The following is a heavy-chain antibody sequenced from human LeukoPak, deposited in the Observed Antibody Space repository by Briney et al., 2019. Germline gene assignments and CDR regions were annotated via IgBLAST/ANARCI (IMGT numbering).Heavy chain of an antibody. Sequence: PSQTLSLTCTVSGGSISSGSYYWSWIRQPAGKGLEWIGRIYTSGSTNYNPSLKSRVTISVDTSKNQFSLKLSSVTAADTAVYYCARGSYDFWSGYVYWGQGTLVTVSS. CDR3: ARGSYDFWSGYVY. V-gene: IGHV4-61*02. CDR1: GGSISSGSYY. D-gene: IGHD3-3*01. CDR2: IYTSGST. J-gene: IGHJ4*02.